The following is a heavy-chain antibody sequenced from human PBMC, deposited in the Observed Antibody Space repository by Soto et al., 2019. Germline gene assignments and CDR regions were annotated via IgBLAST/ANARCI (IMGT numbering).Heavy chain of an antibody. CDR1: GGTFSSYT. CDR3: AREGDYVSPEY. D-gene: IGHD4-17*01. CDR2: IIPILGIA. J-gene: IGHJ4*02. V-gene: IGHV1-69*08. Sequence: QVQLVQSGAEVKKPGASVKVSCKASGGTFSSYTISWGRQAPGQRLEWMGRIIPILGIANYAQKFQGRVTITEDKSQSTAYMELSSLRSEDTAVYCCAREGDYVSPEYWGQGTMVTVS.